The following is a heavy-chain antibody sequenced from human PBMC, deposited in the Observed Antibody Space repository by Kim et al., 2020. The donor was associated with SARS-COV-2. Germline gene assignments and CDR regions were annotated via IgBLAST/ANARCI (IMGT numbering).Heavy chain of an antibody. CDR1: GFTFGDSV. J-gene: IGHJ4*02. CDR2: VSGDGATT. CDR3: SKASGWLPRY. D-gene: IGHD6-19*01. Sequence: GGSLRLSCAASGFTFGDSVMHWFRQAPGKGLEWVALVSGDGATTYYADSVKGRFTISRDNSKDSLSLHMNSLRIEDTASYYCSKASGWLPRYWGEGSLVTLS. V-gene: IGHV3-43*02.